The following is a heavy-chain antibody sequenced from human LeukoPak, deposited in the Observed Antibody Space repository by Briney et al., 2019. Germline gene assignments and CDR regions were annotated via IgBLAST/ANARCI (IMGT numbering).Heavy chain of an antibody. D-gene: IGHD5-12*01. CDR1: GFTFSSYN. J-gene: IGHJ4*02. CDR3: ARGIVAED. V-gene: IGHV3-21*01. Sequence: GGSLRLSCAASGFTFSSYNMNWVRQAPGKGLEWVSSISGGSSYIYYADSVKGRITISRDNAKNSLYLQMNSLRPDDTAVYYCARGIVAEDWGQGTLVTVSS. CDR2: ISGGSSYI.